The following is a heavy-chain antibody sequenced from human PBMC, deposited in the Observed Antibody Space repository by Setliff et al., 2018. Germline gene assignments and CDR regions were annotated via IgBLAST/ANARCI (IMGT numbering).Heavy chain of an antibody. V-gene: IGHV4-31*03. CDR2: IYYSGST. J-gene: IGHJ3*02. D-gene: IGHD5-18*01. Sequence: SDTLSLTCTVSGGSISSGGYYWSWIRQHPGKGLEWIGYIYYSGSTYYNPSLKSRVTISVDTSKNQFSLKLSSVTAADTAVYYCARVPRFTDTRNAFDIWGQGTMVTV. CDR3: ARVPRFTDTRNAFDI. CDR1: GGSISSGGYY.